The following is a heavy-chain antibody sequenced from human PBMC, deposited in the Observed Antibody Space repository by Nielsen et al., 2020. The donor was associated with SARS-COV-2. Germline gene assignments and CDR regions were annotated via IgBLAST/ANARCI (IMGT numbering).Heavy chain of an antibody. V-gene: IGHV3-53*01. CDR1: GFTVSSNY. D-gene: IGHD6-19*01. CDR2: IYSGGST. J-gene: IGHJ6*02. Sequence: GESLKISCAASGFTVSSNYMSWVRQAPGKGLEWVSVIYSGGSTYYADSVKGRFTISRDNAKNSLYLQMNSLRAEDTAVYYCARDNSSGWYSDGMDVWGQGTTVTASS. CDR3: ARDNSSGWYSDGMDV.